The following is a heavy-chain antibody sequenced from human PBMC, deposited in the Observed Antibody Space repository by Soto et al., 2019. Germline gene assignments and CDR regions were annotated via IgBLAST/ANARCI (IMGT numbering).Heavy chain of an antibody. CDR2: TNHSGST. Sequence: SETLSLTCAVYGGSFSGYYWSWIRQPPGKGLEWIGETNHSGSTNYNPSLKSRVTISVDTSKNQFSLKLSSVTAADTAVYYCARGRQRGYSSSSYFDYWGQGTLVTVSS. CDR3: ARGRQRGYSSSSYFDY. V-gene: IGHV4-34*01. D-gene: IGHD6-6*01. CDR1: GGSFSGYY. J-gene: IGHJ4*02.